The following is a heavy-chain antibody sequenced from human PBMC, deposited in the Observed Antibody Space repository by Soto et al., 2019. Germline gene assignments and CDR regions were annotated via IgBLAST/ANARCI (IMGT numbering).Heavy chain of an antibody. Sequence: EVHLVESGGGLVKPGGSLRLSCKASGFTFSSYAMNWVRQAPGKGLEWVSSIRSGSDFIYYADSLKGRFTVSRDNAKNSVYLQMSGLRTEDTAIYYCSRDPLWFGEIGYFDYWGQGILVTVSS. D-gene: IGHD3-10*01. CDR3: SRDPLWFGEIGYFDY. J-gene: IGHJ4*02. CDR1: GFTFSSYA. CDR2: IRSGSDFI. V-gene: IGHV3-21*06.